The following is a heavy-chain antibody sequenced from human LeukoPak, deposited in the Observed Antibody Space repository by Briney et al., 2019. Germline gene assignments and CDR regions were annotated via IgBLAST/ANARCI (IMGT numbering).Heavy chain of an antibody. D-gene: IGHD4/OR15-4a*01. J-gene: IGHJ4*02. CDR1: EFTFSNYG. CDR3: ARLHGAYPIDF. V-gene: IGHV3-48*01. Sequence: PGGSLRLSCAASEFTFSNYGMTWVRQAPGKGLEWISYISSSGPTIYYADSVKGRFTISRDNAKNSVYLQMNSLRAEDTAVYYCARLHGAYPIDFWGQGTLVTVSS. CDR2: ISSSGPTI.